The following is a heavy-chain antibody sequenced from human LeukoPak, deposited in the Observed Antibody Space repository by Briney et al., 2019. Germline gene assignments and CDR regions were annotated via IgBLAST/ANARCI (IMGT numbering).Heavy chain of an antibody. Sequence: QAGGSLRLSCAASGVTFSSYDMHWVRQAPGKGLEWVAVISYDGSDKYYSDSVKGRFTISRDNSKNTLYLQMNSLRAEDTAVYYCARQFDYGGQGALVTVSS. CDR2: ISYDGSDK. CDR1: GVTFSSYD. V-gene: IGHV3-30*03. CDR3: ARQFDY. J-gene: IGHJ4*02.